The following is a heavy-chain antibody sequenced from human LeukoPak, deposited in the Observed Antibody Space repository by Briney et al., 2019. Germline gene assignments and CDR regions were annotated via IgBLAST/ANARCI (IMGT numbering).Heavy chain of an antibody. V-gene: IGHV3-30-3*01. CDR1: GFTFSSYA. CDR3: ARDRRPTSFNDY. Sequence: GGSLRLSCAASGFTFSSYAMHWVRQAPGKGLEWVAVISYDGSNKYYADSVKGRFTISRDNAKNSLYLQMNSLRAEDTAVYYCARDRRPTSFNDYWGQGTLVTVSS. J-gene: IGHJ4*02. CDR2: ISYDGSNK.